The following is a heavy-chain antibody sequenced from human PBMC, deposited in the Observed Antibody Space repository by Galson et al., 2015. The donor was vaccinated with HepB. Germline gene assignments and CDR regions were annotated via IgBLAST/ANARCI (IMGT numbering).Heavy chain of an antibody. D-gene: IGHD6-19*01. CDR2: ISYDGVDK. CDR1: GFTFSRHA. CDR3: AKAEVPFSSGWDYYDY. V-gene: IGHV3-30*18. J-gene: IGHJ4*02. Sequence: SLRLSCAVSGFTFSRHAMHWVRQAPGEGLEWVADISYDGVDKYYADSVKGRFTISRDNAKNTLYLQMNSLKTEDTAVYYCAKAEVPFSSGWDYYDYWGQGTRVTVSS.